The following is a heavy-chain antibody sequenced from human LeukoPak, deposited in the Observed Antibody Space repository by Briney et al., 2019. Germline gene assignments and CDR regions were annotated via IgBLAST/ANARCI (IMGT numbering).Heavy chain of an antibody. D-gene: IGHD3-10*01. J-gene: IGHJ4*02. CDR1: GFTFASYA. CDR2: ISYDGDNK. Sequence: GGSLRLSCATSGFTFASYAIQWVRQAPGKGLEWVAVISYDGDNKYYADSVKGRFTISRDNSKNTVYLQMDSLRAEDTAVYYCARTNYYGSGGGDWWGQGTLVTVSS. V-gene: IGHV3-30-3*01. CDR3: ARTNYYGSGGGDW.